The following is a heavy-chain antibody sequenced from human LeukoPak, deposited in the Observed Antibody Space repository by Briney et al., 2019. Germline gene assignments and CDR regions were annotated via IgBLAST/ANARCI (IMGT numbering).Heavy chain of an antibody. CDR2: INHSGST. Sequence: PSETLSLTCAVYGGSFSGYYWSWIRQPPGKGLEWIGEINHSGSTNYNPSLKSRVTISVDTSKNQFSLKLSSVTAADTAVYYCARAPDYYDSSGLPDYWGQGTLVTVSS. D-gene: IGHD3-22*01. CDR1: GGSFSGYY. J-gene: IGHJ4*02. V-gene: IGHV4-34*01. CDR3: ARAPDYYDSSGLPDY.